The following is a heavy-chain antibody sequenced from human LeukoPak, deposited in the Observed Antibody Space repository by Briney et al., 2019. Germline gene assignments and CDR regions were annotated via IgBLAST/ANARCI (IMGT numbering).Heavy chain of an antibody. CDR3: ARQLGYCSSTSCYADKVDY. V-gene: IGHV4-39*01. CDR1: GGSISSSSYY. D-gene: IGHD2-2*01. CDR2: IYYSGST. Sequence: KPSATLSLTCTVSGGSISSSSYYWGWIRQPPGKGLEWIGSIYYSGSTYYNPSLKSRVTISVDTSKNQFSLKLSSVTAADTAVYYCARQLGYCSSTSCYADKVDYWGQGTLVTVSS. J-gene: IGHJ4*02.